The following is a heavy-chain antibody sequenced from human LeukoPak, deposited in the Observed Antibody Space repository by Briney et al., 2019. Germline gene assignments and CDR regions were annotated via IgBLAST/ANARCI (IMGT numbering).Heavy chain of an antibody. CDR3: ARDRTPYASGRNGLDY. V-gene: IGHV1-18*01. CDR2: ISVETGNT. Sequence: ASVKVSCKPSSYTFNTYGLTWVRQAPGQGLEWMGWISVETGNTKYAQKFQDRLTMTTDTSTSAAYMELRSLRSDDTALYYCARDRTPYASGRNGLDYWGQGTLVTVSS. J-gene: IGHJ4*02. CDR1: SYTFNTYG. D-gene: IGHD3-10*01.